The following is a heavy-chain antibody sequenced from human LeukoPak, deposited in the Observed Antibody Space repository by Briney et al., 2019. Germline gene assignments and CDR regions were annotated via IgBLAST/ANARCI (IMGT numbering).Heavy chain of an antibody. CDR3: ARDAYYYDSSGYYLGY. V-gene: IGHV1-69*05. J-gene: IGHJ4*02. CDR1: GGTFSSYA. Sequence: SVKVSCKASGGTFSSYAISWVRQAPGQGLEWMGGIIPICGTANYAQKFQGRVTITTDESTSTAYMELSSLRSEDTAVYYCARDAYYYDSSGYYLGYWGQGTLVTVSS. CDR2: IIPICGTA. D-gene: IGHD3-22*01.